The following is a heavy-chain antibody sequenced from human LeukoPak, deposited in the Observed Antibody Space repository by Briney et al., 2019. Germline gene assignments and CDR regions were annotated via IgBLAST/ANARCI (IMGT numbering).Heavy chain of an antibody. CDR2: ISTNGGGT. CDR3: ARYCNGVTCYSGYDY. D-gene: IGHD2-15*01. Sequence: GGSLRLSCAASGFTFSSYAMHWVRQTPGKGPEYVSAISTNGGGTYYAKSVKGRFTISRDNSKNTLYLQMGSLRAEDMAVYYCARYCNGVTCYSGYDYWGQGTLVTVSS. CDR1: GFTFSSYA. V-gene: IGHV3-64*01. J-gene: IGHJ4*02.